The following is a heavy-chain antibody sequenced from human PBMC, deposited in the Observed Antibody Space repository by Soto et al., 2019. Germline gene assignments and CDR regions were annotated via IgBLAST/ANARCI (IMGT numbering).Heavy chain of an antibody. CDR2: INHSGSP. Sequence: PSETLSLTCAVYGGSFSGYYWSWIRQPPGQGLEWIGEINHSGSPNYNPSLKSRVTISVDTSKNQFSLKLSSVTAADTAVYYCAGRSEVVPAEYYGMDVWGQGTTVTVS. J-gene: IGHJ6*02. D-gene: IGHD2-2*01. CDR3: AGRSEVVPAEYYGMDV. CDR1: GGSFSGYY. V-gene: IGHV4-34*01.